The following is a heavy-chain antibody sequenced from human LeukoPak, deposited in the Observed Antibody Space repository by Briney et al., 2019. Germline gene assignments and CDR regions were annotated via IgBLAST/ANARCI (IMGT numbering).Heavy chain of an antibody. CDR2: IFYSGST. Sequence: SESLSLTCTVPSGSISTSNYYWGWVRQPPGRALEWIGNIFYSGSTYYSPSLKSRVTISLDTSRNQFSLKLNSVTASDTAVYYCAKSNGYGLIDIGGQGTMVTVSS. CDR3: AKSNGYGLIDI. J-gene: IGHJ3*02. CDR1: SGSISTSNYY. V-gene: IGHV4-39*07. D-gene: IGHD3-22*01.